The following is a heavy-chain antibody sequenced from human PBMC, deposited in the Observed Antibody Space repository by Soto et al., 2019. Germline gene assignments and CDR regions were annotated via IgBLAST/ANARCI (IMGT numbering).Heavy chain of an antibody. CDR2: IKQDGSEK. J-gene: IGHJ6*02. CDR3: ARGPRRIAAAGYYYYYGMDV. Sequence: GGSLRLSCAASGFTFSSYWMSWVRQAPGKGLEWVANIKQDGSEKYYVDSVKGRFTISRDNAKNSLYLQMNSLRAEDTAVYYCARGPRRIAAAGYYYYYGMDVWGQGTTVTSP. D-gene: IGHD6-13*01. V-gene: IGHV3-7*01. CDR1: GFTFSSYW.